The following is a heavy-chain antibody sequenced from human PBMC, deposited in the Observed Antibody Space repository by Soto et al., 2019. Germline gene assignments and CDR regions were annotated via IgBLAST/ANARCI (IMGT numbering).Heavy chain of an antibody. CDR2: INHSGST. CDR3: APRGGHGFAP. J-gene: IGHJ5*02. Sequence: SETLSLTCAVYGGSFSGYYWSWIRQPPGKGLEWIGEINHSGSTNYNPSLKSRVTISVDTSKNQFSLKLSSVTAADTAVYYCAPRGGHGFAPGGKGTLVTVSS. V-gene: IGHV4-34*01. CDR1: GGSFSGYY.